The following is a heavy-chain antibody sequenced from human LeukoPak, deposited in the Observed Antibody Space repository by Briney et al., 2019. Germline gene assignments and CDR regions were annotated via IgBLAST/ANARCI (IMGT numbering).Heavy chain of an antibody. CDR2: IYSRGDT. Sequence: GGSLRLSCAASEFIVSINYMTWVRQAPGKGLEWVSLIYSRGDTKYADSVKGRFTISRDNSKNTLYLQMSSLRTEDTAVYYCAKDGSYNYFDYWGQGTLVTVSS. J-gene: IGHJ4*02. D-gene: IGHD2-15*01. V-gene: IGHV3-66*01. CDR1: EFIVSINY. CDR3: AKDGSYNYFDY.